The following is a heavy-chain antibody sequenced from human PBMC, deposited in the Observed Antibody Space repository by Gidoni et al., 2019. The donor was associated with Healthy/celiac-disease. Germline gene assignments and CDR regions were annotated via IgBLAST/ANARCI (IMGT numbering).Heavy chain of an antibody. CDR3: ARNKVLEWLLSGWFDP. V-gene: IGHV4-39*01. J-gene: IGHJ5*02. Sequence: QLQLQESGPGLVKPSETLSLTCTVSGGSISSSSYYWGWIRQPPGKGLEWIGIIYYSGSTYYNPSLKSRVTISVDTSKNQFSLKLSSVTAADTAVYYCARNKVLEWLLSGWFDPWGQGTLVTVSS. CDR2: IYYSGST. D-gene: IGHD3-3*01. CDR1: GGSISSSSYY.